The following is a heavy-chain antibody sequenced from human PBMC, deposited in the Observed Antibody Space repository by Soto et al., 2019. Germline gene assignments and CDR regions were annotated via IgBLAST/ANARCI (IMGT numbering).Heavy chain of an antibody. J-gene: IGHJ4*02. D-gene: IGHD3-10*01. CDR2: INHSGST. CDR1: GGSFSGYY. CDR3: ARGCPVRGVIIRPCDY. Sequence: SETLSLTCAVYGGSFSGYYWSWIRQPPGKGLEWIGEINHSGSTNYNPSLKSRVTISVDTSKNQFSLKLSSVTAADTAVYYCARGCPVRGVIIRPCDYWGQGTLVTVS. V-gene: IGHV4-34*01.